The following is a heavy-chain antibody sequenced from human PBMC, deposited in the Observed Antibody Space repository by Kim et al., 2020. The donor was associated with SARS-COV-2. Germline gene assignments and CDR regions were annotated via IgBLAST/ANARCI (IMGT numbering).Heavy chain of an antibody. D-gene: IGHD4-17*01. V-gene: IGHV3-33*01. CDR3: ARDKDYGDKRFDY. J-gene: IGHJ4*02. Sequence: YADSVKGRFTNSRDNSKNTLYLKMNSLRAEDTAVYYCARDKDYGDKRFDYWGQGTLVTVSS.